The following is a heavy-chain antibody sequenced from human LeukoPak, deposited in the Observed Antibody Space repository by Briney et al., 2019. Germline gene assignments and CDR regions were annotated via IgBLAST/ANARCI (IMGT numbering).Heavy chain of an antibody. CDR3: ARDLEGNSGSYVDY. D-gene: IGHD3-10*01. J-gene: IGHJ4*02. CDR2: INPSGGST. CDR1: GYSFTSYY. Sequence: ASVKVSCKASGYSFTSYYIHWVRLAPGQGLEWMGVINPSGGSTRYAQKFQDRVTMTRDTSISTAYMELSRLRSDDTAVYYCARDLEGNSGSYVDYWGQGTLVTVSS. V-gene: IGHV1-46*01.